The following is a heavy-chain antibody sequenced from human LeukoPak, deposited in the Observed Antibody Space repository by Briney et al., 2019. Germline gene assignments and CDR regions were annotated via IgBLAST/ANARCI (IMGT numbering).Heavy chain of an antibody. Sequence: SETLSLTCTLSEGSIGRYYWSWMRHLAGPGLEWIGLIYNRGTTHYNPSLKSRITISVDTSKNQISLKLTSVTAADTAVYYCASDGGRSNLAVLWGQGTLVTVSS. CDR3: ASDGGRSNLAVL. CDR2: IYNRGTT. D-gene: IGHD6-19*01. CDR1: EGSIGRYY. V-gene: IGHV4-4*07. J-gene: IGHJ4*02.